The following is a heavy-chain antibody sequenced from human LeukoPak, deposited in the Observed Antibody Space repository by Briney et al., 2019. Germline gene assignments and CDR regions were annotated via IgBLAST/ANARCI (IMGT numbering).Heavy chain of an antibody. CDR1: GGSISSYY. CDR3: AREGPQGRTPNWSDP. V-gene: IGHV4-4*07. J-gene: IGHJ5*02. Sequence: KASGTLSLTCTVSGGSISSYYWSWIRQPAGKGLEWIGRIYTTGSTNYNPSLKSRVTMSVDTSKSQFSLKLNSVTAADTAVYYCAREGPQGRTPNWSDPWGQGTLVTVSS. CDR2: IYTTGST. D-gene: IGHD2-15*01.